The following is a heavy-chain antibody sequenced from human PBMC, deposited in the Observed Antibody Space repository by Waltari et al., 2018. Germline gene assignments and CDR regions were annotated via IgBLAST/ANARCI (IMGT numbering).Heavy chain of an antibody. D-gene: IGHD3-10*01. J-gene: IGHJ5*02. CDR1: GYSISSGYY. V-gene: IGHV4-38-2*01. CDR2: IYHSGST. Sequence: QVQLQESGPGLVKPSETLSLTCAVSGYSISSGYYWGWIRQPPGKGLEWIGSIYHSGSTYHNPSLEGRATISVETSKTQFSLKLSSVTAADTAVYYCARRGSGSYYKGGWFDPWGQGTLVTVSS. CDR3: ARRGSGSYYKGGWFDP.